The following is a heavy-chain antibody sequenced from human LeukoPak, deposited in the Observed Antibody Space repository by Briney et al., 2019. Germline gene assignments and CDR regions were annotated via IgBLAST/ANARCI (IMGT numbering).Heavy chain of an antibody. D-gene: IGHD6-6*01. CDR2: MNPNSGNT. CDR1: GYTFTSYD. V-gene: IGHV1-8*01. Sequence: GASVKVSCKASGYTFTSYDINWVRQATGQGLEWMGWMNPNSGNTGYAQKFQGRVTMTRNTSISTDYMELSSLRSEDTAVYYCARDLVLSSSSSLGYWGQGTLVTVSS. CDR3: ARDLVLSSSSSLGY. J-gene: IGHJ4*02.